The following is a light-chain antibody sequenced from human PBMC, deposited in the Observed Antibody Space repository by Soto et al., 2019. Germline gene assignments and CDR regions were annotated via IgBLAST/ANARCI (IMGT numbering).Light chain of an antibody. CDR2: DVS. CDR3: SSYTNSGTVV. V-gene: IGLV2-14*03. CDR1: STNVGGYHY. J-gene: IGLJ2*01. Sequence: QSALTQPASVSGSPGQSITISCTGTSTNVGGYHYVSWYQQHPGKAPNIMIYDVSNRPSGVSNRFAGSKSGNTASLTISGLQAEDEADYYCSSYTNSGTVVFGGGTKLTVL.